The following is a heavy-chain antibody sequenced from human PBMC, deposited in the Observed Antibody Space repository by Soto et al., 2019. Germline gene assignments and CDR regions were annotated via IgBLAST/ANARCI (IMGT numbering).Heavy chain of an antibody. CDR3: MTDTSSVTPFYYFDY. Sequence: EVTLLESGGGLVKPGGALQLSCVGSGFNFRNAWMGWVRQAPGKGPEWVGRVRSRTGGGDKDYNAALEGRFTISRDDSKNEVYLEMKSLRPEDTAVYYCMTDTSSVTPFYYFDYWGQGTLVTVSS. CDR2: VRSRTGGGDK. J-gene: IGHJ4*02. CDR1: GFNFRNAW. V-gene: IGHV3-15*05. D-gene: IGHD4-17*01.